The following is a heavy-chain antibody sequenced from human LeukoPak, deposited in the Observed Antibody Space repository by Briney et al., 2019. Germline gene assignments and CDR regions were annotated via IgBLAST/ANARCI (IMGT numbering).Heavy chain of an antibody. Sequence: GGSLRLSCAASGFTFSTHGMHWVRQAPGKGLEWVAVIWYDGSNKYYADSVKGRFTISRDNSKNTLYLQMNSLRAEDTAVYYCARDQGSNWSHGSNWFGPWGRGTLVTVSS. V-gene: IGHV3-33*01. CDR2: IWYDGSNK. CDR3: ARDQGSNWSHGSNWFGP. CDR1: GFTFSTHG. D-gene: IGHD6-13*01. J-gene: IGHJ5*02.